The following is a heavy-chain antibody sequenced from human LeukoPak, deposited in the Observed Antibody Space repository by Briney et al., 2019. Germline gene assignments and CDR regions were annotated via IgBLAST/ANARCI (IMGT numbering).Heavy chain of an antibody. D-gene: IGHD4-17*01. CDR2: IIPIFGTA. V-gene: IGHV1-69*13. J-gene: IGHJ6*03. CDR3: ARTTVTTRTWGYYYYYYMDV. Sequence: ASVKVSCKASGGTFSSYAISWVRQAPGQGLEWMGGIIPIFGTANYAQKFQGRVTITADESTSTAYMELSSLRSEDTAVYYCARTTVTTRTWGYYYYYYMDVWGKGTTVTISS. CDR1: GGTFSSYA.